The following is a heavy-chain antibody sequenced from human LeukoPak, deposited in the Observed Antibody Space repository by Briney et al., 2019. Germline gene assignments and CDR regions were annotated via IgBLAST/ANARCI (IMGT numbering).Heavy chain of an antibody. Sequence: ASVKVSCKASGYTFTNYEVNWVRQATGQGLEWMGWMNPNSGDTAYAQKFQGRITMTRSTSISTAYMELSSLRSEDTAVYYCARGLGTYDSSELTWPMISFWGQGTLVTVSS. CDR1: GYTFTNYE. CDR3: ARGLGTYDSSELTWPMISF. V-gene: IGHV1-8*01. CDR2: MNPNSGDT. J-gene: IGHJ4*02. D-gene: IGHD3-22*01.